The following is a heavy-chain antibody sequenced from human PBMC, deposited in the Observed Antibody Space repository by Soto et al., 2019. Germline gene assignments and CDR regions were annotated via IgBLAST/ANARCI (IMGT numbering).Heavy chain of an antibody. Sequence: PSETLSLTCTVSGGSISSSSYYWGWIRQPPGKGLEWIGSIYYSGSTYYNPSLKSRVTISVDTSKNQFSLKLSSVTAADTAVYYCASPKIAFYNWFDPWGQGPLVTSPQ. CDR1: GGSISSSSYY. V-gene: IGHV4-39*01. D-gene: IGHD3-3*02. CDR3: ASPKIAFYNWFDP. J-gene: IGHJ5*02. CDR2: IYYSGST.